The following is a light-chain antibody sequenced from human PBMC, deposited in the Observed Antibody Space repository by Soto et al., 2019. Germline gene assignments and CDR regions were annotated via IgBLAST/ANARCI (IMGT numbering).Light chain of an antibody. J-gene: IGKJ3*01. Sequence: DIQMTQSPSSLSASVGDRVTMTCQASQDITNYLNWYQQKPGKAPKLLIYDASNLETGVPSRFTGGGSGTDFTFTITNLQPEDIATYYCQQYNNLPFTFGPGTKVDI. CDR2: DAS. V-gene: IGKV1-33*01. CDR1: QDITNY. CDR3: QQYNNLPFT.